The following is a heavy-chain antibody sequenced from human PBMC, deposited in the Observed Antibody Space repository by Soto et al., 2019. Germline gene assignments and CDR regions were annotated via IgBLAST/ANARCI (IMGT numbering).Heavy chain of an antibody. CDR3: ARDLSGYSYGRPYFDY. D-gene: IGHD5-18*01. CDR1: GGSISSGGYY. J-gene: IGHJ4*02. CDR2: IYYSGST. V-gene: IGHV4-31*03. Sequence: PSETLSLTCTVSGGSISSGGYYWSWIRQHPGKGLEWIGYIYYSGSTYYNPSLKSRVTISVDTSKNQFSLKLSSVTAADTAVYYCARDLSGYSYGRPYFDYWGQGTLVTVSS.